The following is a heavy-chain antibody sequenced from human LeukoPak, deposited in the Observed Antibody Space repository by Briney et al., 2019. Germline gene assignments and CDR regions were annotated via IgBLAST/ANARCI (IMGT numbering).Heavy chain of an antibody. CDR3: VSKQQLVVRDDAFDI. V-gene: IGHV4-39*07. J-gene: IGHJ3*02. D-gene: IGHD6-13*01. CDR2: IYYSGST. Sequence: SETLSLTCTVSGGSISSSNYYWGRIRQPPGKGLEWIGSIYYSGSTYYNPSLKSRVTISVDTSKNQFSLKLSSVTAADTAVYYCVSKQQLVVRDDAFDIWGQGTMVTVSS. CDR1: GGSISSSNYY.